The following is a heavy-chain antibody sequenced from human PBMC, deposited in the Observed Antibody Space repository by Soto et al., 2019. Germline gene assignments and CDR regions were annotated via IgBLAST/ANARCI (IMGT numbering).Heavy chain of an antibody. V-gene: IGHV3-23*01. Sequence: GGSLRLSCVASGFTFENYAMSWVRQAPGKGLEWVSAISGSGGTTYYSDSVKGRFTISRDNSKNTVYLQMNDLRVEDAAEYFCAKDSWAIFGVPAGEYYAMDVWGQGATVTAP. CDR1: GFTFENYA. J-gene: IGHJ6*02. CDR2: ISGSGGTT. D-gene: IGHD3-3*01. CDR3: AKDSWAIFGVPAGEYYAMDV.